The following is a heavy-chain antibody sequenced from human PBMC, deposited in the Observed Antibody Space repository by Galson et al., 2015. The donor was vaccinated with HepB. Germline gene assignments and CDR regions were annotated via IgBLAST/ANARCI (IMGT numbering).Heavy chain of an antibody. V-gene: IGHV3-30*18. D-gene: IGHD6-6*01. CDR2: ISYDGSNK. CDR3: ANPLEYSSSSGGDY. J-gene: IGHJ4*02. Sequence: SLRLSCAASGFTFSSYGMHWVRRAPGKGLEWVAVISYDGSNKYYADSVKGRFTISRDNSKNTLYLQMNSLRAEDTAVYYCANPLEYSSSSGGDYWGQGTLVTVSS. CDR1: GFTFSSYG.